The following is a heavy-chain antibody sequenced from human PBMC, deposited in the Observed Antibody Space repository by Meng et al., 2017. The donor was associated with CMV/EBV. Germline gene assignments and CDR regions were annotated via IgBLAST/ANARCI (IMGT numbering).Heavy chain of an antibody. CDR2: IIPILGIA. D-gene: IGHD3-3*01. J-gene: IGHJ6*02. CDR3: ARQRVTIFGVVTLYYGMDV. CDR1: GGIFISYV. Sequence: SAVNVSFKASGGIFISYVISWVGQAPGQGREWMGGIIPILGIANYAQKFQGRVTITADKSTSTAYMELSSLRSEDTAVYYCARQRVTIFGVVTLYYGMDVWGQGTTVTVSS. V-gene: IGHV1-69*10.